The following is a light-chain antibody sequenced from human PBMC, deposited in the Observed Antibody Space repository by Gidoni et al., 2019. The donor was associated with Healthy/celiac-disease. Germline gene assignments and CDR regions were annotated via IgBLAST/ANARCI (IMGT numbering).Light chain of an antibody. V-gene: IGKV3-15*01. CDR1: QRVSSN. Sequence: EIVMTQSPAPLSVSPGERGTLSCRASQRVSSNLAWYQQKPGQAPRLLIYGASTRATGIPARFSGSGSGTEFTLTISSLQSEDFAVYYCQQYNNWPLTFGGGTKVEIK. CDR3: QQYNNWPLT. CDR2: GAS. J-gene: IGKJ4*01.